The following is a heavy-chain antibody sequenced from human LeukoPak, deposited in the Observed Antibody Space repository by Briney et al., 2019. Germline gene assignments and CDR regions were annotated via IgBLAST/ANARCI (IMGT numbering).Heavy chain of an antibody. J-gene: IGHJ4*02. CDR3: ARDNPTPYYDFWSGYSHFDY. Sequence: ASVKVSCKASGYTFTSYGISWVRQAPGQGLEWMGWISAYKGNTNYAQKLQGRVTMTTDTSTSTAYMELRSLRSDDTAVYYCARDNPTPYYDFWSGYSHFDYWGQGTLVTVSS. CDR1: GYTFTSYG. V-gene: IGHV1-18*01. CDR2: ISAYKGNT. D-gene: IGHD3-3*01.